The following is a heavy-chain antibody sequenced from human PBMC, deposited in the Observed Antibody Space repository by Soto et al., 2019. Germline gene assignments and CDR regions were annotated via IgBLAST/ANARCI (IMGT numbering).Heavy chain of an antibody. D-gene: IGHD3-22*01. CDR1: GGTFSSSA. Sequence: QVQLVQSGAEVKKPGSSVKVSCKASGGTFSSSAVNWVRQAPGQGLEWMGGIIPFFGTANYAQKFQGRVTITADESTTTAYMELVSLRSDDTAVYYCARGPRDSSGFYSGPYSYTMDVRGQGTTVTVSS. V-gene: IGHV1-69*01. CDR2: IIPFFGTA. J-gene: IGHJ6*02. CDR3: ARGPRDSSGFYSGPYSYTMDV.